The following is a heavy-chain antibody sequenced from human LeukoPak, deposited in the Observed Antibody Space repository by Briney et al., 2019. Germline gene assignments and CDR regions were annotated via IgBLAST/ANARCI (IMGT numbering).Heavy chain of an antibody. Sequence: ASVKVSCKASGYTFTSYYMHWVRQAPGQGLEWMGIINPSGGSTSYAQKFQGRVTMTRDTSTSTVYMELSSLRSEDTAVYYCAARVGATTPSDYWGQGTLVTVSS. V-gene: IGHV1-46*01. D-gene: IGHD1-26*01. J-gene: IGHJ4*02. CDR2: INPSGGST. CDR1: GYTFTSYY. CDR3: AARVGATTPSDY.